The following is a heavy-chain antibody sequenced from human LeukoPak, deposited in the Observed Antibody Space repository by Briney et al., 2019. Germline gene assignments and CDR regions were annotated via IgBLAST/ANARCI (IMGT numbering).Heavy chain of an antibody. CDR3: ARDLRGYSYGSDYFDY. V-gene: IGHV4-59*01. Sequence: PSETLSLTCTVSGGSISSYYWSWIRQPPGKGLEWIGYIYYSGSTNYNPSLKSRVTISVDTSKNQFSLKLSYVTAEDTAVYYCARDLRGYSYGSDYFDYWGQGNLVTVSS. J-gene: IGHJ4*02. D-gene: IGHD5-18*01. CDR1: GGSISSYY. CDR2: IYYSGST.